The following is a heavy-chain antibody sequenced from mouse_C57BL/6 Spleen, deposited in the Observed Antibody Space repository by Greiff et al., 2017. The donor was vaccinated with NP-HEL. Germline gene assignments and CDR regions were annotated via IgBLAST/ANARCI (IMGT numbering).Heavy chain of an antibody. Sequence: VKLQESGAELARPGASVKLSCKASGYTFTSYGISWVKQRTGQGLEWIGEIYPRSGNTYYNEKFKGKATLTADKSSSTAYMELRSLTSEDSAVYFCARSPSHYAMDYWGQGTSVTVSS. CDR2: IYPRSGNT. CDR1: GYTFTSYG. V-gene: IGHV1-81*01. J-gene: IGHJ4*01. CDR3: ARSPSHYAMDY.